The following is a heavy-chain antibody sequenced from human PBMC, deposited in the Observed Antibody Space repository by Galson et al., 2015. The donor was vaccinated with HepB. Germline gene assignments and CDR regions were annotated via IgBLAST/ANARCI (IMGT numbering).Heavy chain of an antibody. Sequence: SVKVSCKASGYTFTGYYIHWVRQVPGQGLEWMRWINPRSGGTNYAQKFQGRVTMTRDTSISTAYMELSSLRSDDTAVYYCASAACTYTTTCSPDFPWGQGTLVTVSS. CDR1: GYTFTGYY. J-gene: IGHJ5*02. V-gene: IGHV1-2*02. CDR2: INPRSGGT. CDR3: ASAACTYTTTCSPDFP. D-gene: IGHD3-16*01.